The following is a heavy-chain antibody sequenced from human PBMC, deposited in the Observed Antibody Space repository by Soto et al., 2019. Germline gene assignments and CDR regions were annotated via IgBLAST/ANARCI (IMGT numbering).Heavy chain of an antibody. Sequence: DVQLLDSGGGWVQPGGSLRLSCAASGFIFSNYVMSWVRQTPEEGLEWVSGISGRGDNTYYADSVKGRFTVSRDNSKNTLYLQMDSLRAEDTAVYYCAKTPLRVGPIDYWGQGTLVTVSS. V-gene: IGHV3-23*01. J-gene: IGHJ4*02. CDR1: GFIFSNYV. CDR3: AKTPLRVGPIDY. CDR2: ISGRGDNT. D-gene: IGHD2-15*01.